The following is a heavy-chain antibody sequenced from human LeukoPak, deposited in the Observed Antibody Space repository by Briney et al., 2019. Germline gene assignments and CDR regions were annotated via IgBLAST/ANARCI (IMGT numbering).Heavy chain of an antibody. CDR2: VYYSGSI. CDR1: GGSIGNDY. Sequence: SETLSLTCTVSGGSIGNDYWTWIRQPPGKGLEWIGYVYYSGSINYSPSLNSRLTISVDTSKNQFSLKLSSVTAADTAVYYCARGGYYFDYWGQGTLVTIST. J-gene: IGHJ4*02. V-gene: IGHV4-59*01. CDR3: ARGGYYFDY. D-gene: IGHD3-10*01.